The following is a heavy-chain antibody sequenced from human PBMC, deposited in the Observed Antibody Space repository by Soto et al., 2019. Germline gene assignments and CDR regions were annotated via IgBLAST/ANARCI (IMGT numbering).Heavy chain of an antibody. CDR1: GGSITPYY. V-gene: IGHV4-59*01. D-gene: IGHD6-13*01. J-gene: IGHJ4*02. Sequence: QGELQESGPGLVKRSETLSPTCTVSGGSITPYYWSWIRQPPGKRLEWIGYISSSGFTNYNPSLNSRVTTSVDTSNNQFSLKLSSVTAADTAVYYCVRDCYSSSCFDLWGQGTLVTVSS. CDR3: VRDCYSSSCFDL. CDR2: ISSSGFT.